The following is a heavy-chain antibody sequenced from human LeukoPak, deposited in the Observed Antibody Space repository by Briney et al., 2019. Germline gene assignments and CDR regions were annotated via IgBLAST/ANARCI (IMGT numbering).Heavy chain of an antibody. V-gene: IGHV7-4-1*02. CDR3: ARGTSGVVVLKDY. Sequence: ASVKVSCKASGGTFSSYAISWVRQAPGQGLEWMGWINTNTGNPIYAQGFTGRFVFSLDTSVSTAYLQISSLKAADTAVYYCARGTSGVVVLKDYWGQGTLVTVSS. D-gene: IGHD3-3*02. CDR1: GGTFSSYA. J-gene: IGHJ1*01. CDR2: INTNTGNP.